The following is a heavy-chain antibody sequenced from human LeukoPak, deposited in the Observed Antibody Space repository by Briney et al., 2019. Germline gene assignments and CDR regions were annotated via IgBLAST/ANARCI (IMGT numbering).Heavy chain of an antibody. D-gene: IGHD3-16*01. V-gene: IGHV4-61*02. CDR2: IYTSGST. Sequence: SQTLSLTCTVSGGSISSGSYYWSWIRQPAGKGLEWIGRIYTSGSTNYNPSLKSRVTISVDTSKNQFSLKLNSVTAADTAIYYCARAAYTSSRLDSWGQGTLVTVSS. J-gene: IGHJ4*02. CDR3: ARAAYTSSRLDS. CDR1: GGSISSGSYY.